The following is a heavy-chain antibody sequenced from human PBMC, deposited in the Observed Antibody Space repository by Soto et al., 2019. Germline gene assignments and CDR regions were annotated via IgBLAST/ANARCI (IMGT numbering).Heavy chain of an antibody. Sequence: QVQLQESGPGLVKPSETLSLTCTVSGGSISSYYWSWIRQPAGKGLEWIGRIYTSGSTNYNPSLKSRVTMSVDTSKNQFSLKLSSVTAADTAVYYCARVRGYCSGGSCYSDYYYGMDVWGQGTTVTVSS. CDR2: IYTSGST. J-gene: IGHJ6*02. D-gene: IGHD2-15*01. CDR3: ARVRGYCSGGSCYSDYYYGMDV. V-gene: IGHV4-4*07. CDR1: GGSISSYY.